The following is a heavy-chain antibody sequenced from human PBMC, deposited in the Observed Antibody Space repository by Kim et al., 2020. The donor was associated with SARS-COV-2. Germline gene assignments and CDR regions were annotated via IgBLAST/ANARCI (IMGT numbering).Heavy chain of an antibody. J-gene: IGHJ6*02. D-gene: IGHD5-18*01. CDR3: ARDSLVWGYSRDYYYYYGMDV. Sequence: ASVKVSCKASGYTFTSYGISWVRQAPGQGLEWMGWISAYNGNTNYAQKLRGRVTMTTDTSTSTAYMELRSLRSDDTAVYYCARDSLVWGYSRDYYYYYGMDVWGQGTTVADAS. V-gene: IGHV1-18*01. CDR1: GYTFTSYG. CDR2: ISAYNGNT.